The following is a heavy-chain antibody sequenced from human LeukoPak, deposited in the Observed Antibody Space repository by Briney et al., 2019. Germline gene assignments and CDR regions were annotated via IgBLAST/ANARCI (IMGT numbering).Heavy chain of an antibody. J-gene: IGHJ4*02. CDR1: GFTFYDYA. CDR2: IIWNSGSI. CDR3: AKDYYDSSGYYSSYYFDY. D-gene: IGHD3-22*01. V-gene: IGHV3-9*01. Sequence: GGSLRLSCAASGFTFYDYAMHWVRQAPGKGLEWASGIIWNSGSIGYADSVKGRFTISRDNAKNSLYLQMNSLRAEDTALYYCAKDYYDSSGYYSSYYFDYWGQGTLVTVSS.